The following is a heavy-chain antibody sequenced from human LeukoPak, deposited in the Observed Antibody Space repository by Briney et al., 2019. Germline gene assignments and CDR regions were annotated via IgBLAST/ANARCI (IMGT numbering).Heavy chain of an antibody. Sequence: GGSLRLSCAASGFTFSSYGMHWVRQAPGKGLEWVAVIWYDGSNKYYADSVKGRFTISRDNSKNTLYLQMNSLRAEDTAVYYCAREQQWLVHYFDYWGQGTLVTVSS. D-gene: IGHD6-19*01. CDR3: AREQQWLVHYFDY. J-gene: IGHJ4*02. V-gene: IGHV3-33*01. CDR2: IWYDGSNK. CDR1: GFTFSSYG.